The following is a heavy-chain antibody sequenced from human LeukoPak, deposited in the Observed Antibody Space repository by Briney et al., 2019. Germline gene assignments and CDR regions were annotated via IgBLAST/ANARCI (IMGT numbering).Heavy chain of an antibody. CDR1: GYTFTSYW. CDR2: IYPGDSDT. CDR3: ARHLGLVHDAFDI. D-gene: IGHD3/OR15-3a*01. J-gene: IGHJ3*02. Sequence: NRGESLKISCKGSGYTFTSYWIGWVRQMPGKGLEWMGIIYPGDSDTRYSPSFQGQVTISADKSISTAYLQWSSLKASDTAMYYCARHLGLVHDAFDIWGQGTMVSVSS. V-gene: IGHV5-51*01.